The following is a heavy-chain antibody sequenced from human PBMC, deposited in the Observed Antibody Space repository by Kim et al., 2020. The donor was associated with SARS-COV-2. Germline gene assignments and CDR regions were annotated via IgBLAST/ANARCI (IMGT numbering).Heavy chain of an antibody. CDR1: GGSTSSYY. CDR3: ARGDSSGWYQQDY. J-gene: IGHJ4*02. D-gene: IGHD6-19*01. V-gene: IGHV4-59*08. Sequence: SETLSLTCTVSGGSTSSYYWSWIRQPPGKGLEWIGYIYYSGSTNYNPSLKSRVTISVDTSKNQFSLKLSSVTAADTAVYYCARGDSSGWYQQDYWGQGTLVPVSS. CDR2: IYYSGST.